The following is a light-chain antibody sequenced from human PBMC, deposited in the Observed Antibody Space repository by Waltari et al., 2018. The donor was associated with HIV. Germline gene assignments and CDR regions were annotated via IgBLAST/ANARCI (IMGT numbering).Light chain of an antibody. CDR1: QSVSSY. J-gene: IGKJ3*01. V-gene: IGKV3-11*01. Sequence: EIVLTQSPATLSLSPGERATLSCRASQSVSSYLAWYQQKPGHAPRLLIYDASNRATGIPARFSGSGSGTDFTLTISSLEPEDFAVYYCQQRSNLFGPGTKVDIK. CDR3: QQRSNL. CDR2: DAS.